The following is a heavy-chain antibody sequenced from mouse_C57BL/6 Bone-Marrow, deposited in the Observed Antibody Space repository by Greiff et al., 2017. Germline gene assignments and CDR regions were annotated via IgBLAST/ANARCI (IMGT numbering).Heavy chain of an antibody. CDR3: VTRYGSRVYAMDY. J-gene: IGHJ4*01. CDR2: IRSKSNNYAT. Sequence: GGGLVQPKGSLKLSCAASGFSFNTYAMNWVRQAPGKGLEWVARIRSKSNNYATYYADSVKDRFTISRDDSESMLYLQMNNLKTEDTAMYYCVTRYGSRVYAMDYWGQGTSVTVSS. CDR1: GFSFNTYA. D-gene: IGHD1-1*01. V-gene: IGHV10-1*01.